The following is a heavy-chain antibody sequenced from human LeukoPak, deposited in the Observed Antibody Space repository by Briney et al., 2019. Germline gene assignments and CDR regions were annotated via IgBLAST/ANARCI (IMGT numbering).Heavy chain of an antibody. CDR2: IYYSGST. CDR1: GGSISSSSYY. D-gene: IGHD2-2*01. V-gene: IGHV4-39*01. Sequence: SETLSLTCTVSGGSISSSSYYWGWIRQPPGKGLEWIGSIYYSGSTYYNPSLKSRVTISVDTSKNQFSLKLSSVTAADTAVYYCARQGYCSSTSCPYYFDYWGQGTLATVSS. J-gene: IGHJ4*02. CDR3: ARQGYCSSTSCPYYFDY.